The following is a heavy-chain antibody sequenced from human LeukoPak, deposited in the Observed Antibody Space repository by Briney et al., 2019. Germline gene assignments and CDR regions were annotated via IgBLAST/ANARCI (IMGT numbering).Heavy chain of an antibody. CDR1: GGSISGGTYY. V-gene: IGHV4-61*02. Sequence: SETLSLTCTRSGGSISGGTYYWRWIRQPAGKGLEWIGRMYTSGCTNYNPSLKSRVTILVDTSKNQFSLKLSSVTAADTAVYYCARANYIAVAGYFDYWGQGTLVTVSS. CDR3: ARANYIAVAGYFDY. D-gene: IGHD6-19*01. CDR2: MYTSGCT. J-gene: IGHJ4*02.